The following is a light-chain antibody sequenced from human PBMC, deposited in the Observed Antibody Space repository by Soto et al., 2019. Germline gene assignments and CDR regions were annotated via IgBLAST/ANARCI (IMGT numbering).Light chain of an antibody. J-gene: IGKJ1*01. Sequence: EIVLTQSPATLSLSPGERATLSCRASQSVSYYLAWYQQKPGQGPRLLIYGASSRATGIPARVSGSGSGTDFTLTISSLQSDDVGIYYCQQYNERPPWTFGQGTKVDIK. CDR2: GAS. CDR1: QSVSYY. V-gene: IGKV3-15*01. CDR3: QQYNERPPWT.